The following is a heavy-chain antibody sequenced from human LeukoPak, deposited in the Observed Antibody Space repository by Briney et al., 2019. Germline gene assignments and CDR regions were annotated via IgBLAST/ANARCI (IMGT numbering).Heavy chain of an antibody. V-gene: IGHV4-30-2*01. D-gene: IGHD2-2*02. J-gene: IGHJ3*02. CDR2: IYHSGST. CDR1: GGSISSGGYY. Sequence: SQTLSLTCTVSGGSISSGGYYWSWIRQPPGKGLEWIGYIYHSGSTYYNPSLKSRVTISVDRSKNQFSLKLSSVTAADTAVYYCASRSVVAIKKHAFDIWGQGTMVTVSS. CDR3: ASRSVVAIKKHAFDI.